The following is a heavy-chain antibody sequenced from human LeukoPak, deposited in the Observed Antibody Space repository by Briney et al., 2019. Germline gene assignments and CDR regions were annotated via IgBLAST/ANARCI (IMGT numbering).Heavy chain of an antibody. CDR2: IYYSGRT. CDR3: ARGRIFMVRGVIKNYFDY. Sequence: NPSETLSLTCTVSGGSISDYYWNWMRQPPGKGLEWIGYIYYSGRTNYNPSLKSRVSISVDTSKNQFSLKLNSVTAADTAVYYCARGRIFMVRGVIKNYFDYWGQGTLVTVSS. J-gene: IGHJ4*02. D-gene: IGHD3-10*01. CDR1: GGSISDYY. V-gene: IGHV4-59*12.